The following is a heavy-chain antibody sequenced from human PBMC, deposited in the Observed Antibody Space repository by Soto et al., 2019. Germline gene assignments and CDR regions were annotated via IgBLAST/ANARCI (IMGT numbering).Heavy chain of an antibody. CDR1: GCSISSSSY. D-gene: IGHD6-13*01. CDR3: RRSSRYSTDV. J-gene: IGHJ6*02. Sequence: PSETLSLTCTFSGCSISSSSYWGWIRQPPGKGLEWIGSIYSTGNTYYNPSLKSRVSISADTSKNQFSLKLTSVTAADTAVYYCRRSSRYSTDVWGQGTTVTVSS. CDR2: IYSTGNT. V-gene: IGHV4-39*01.